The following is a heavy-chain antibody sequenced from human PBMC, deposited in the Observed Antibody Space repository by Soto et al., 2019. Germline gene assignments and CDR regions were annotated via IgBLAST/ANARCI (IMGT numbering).Heavy chain of an antibody. V-gene: IGHV1-18*04. Sequence: ASSEVSCKASGYTFTKYDISWVRQAPGQGLEWLGLISPNSGRPSYAQKFEGRVTMTTDTSTTTAYLELRSLRSDDTAVYYCVRQYYDFWTDYPDFDYWGQGTLVTVSS. CDR1: GYTFTKYD. CDR2: ISPNSGRP. CDR3: VRQYYDFWTDYPDFDY. J-gene: IGHJ4*02. D-gene: IGHD3-3*01.